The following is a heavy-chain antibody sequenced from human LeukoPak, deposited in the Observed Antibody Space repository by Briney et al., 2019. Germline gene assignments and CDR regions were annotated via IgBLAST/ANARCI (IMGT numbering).Heavy chain of an antibody. V-gene: IGHV3-43*02. CDR3: ARPAAAGLDY. CDR2: ISGDGGST. J-gene: IGHJ4*02. Sequence: GGSLRLSCAASGFTFDDYAMHWVRQAPGKGLEWVSLISGDGGSTYYADSVKGRFTISRDNSKNSLYLQMNSLRTEDTALCYCARPAAAGLDYWGQGTLVTVSS. D-gene: IGHD6-13*01. CDR1: GFTFDDYA.